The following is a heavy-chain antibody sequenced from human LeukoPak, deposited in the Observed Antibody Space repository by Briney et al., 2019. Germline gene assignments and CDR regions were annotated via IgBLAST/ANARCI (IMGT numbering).Heavy chain of an antibody. CDR1: GVSISSSYSY. J-gene: IGHJ6*03. CDR3: AAARSSGYYSYYYYMDV. D-gene: IGHD3-22*01. V-gene: IGHV4-39*01. CDR2: IYYTGNT. Sequence: SETLSLTCTVSGVSISSSYSYWGWIRQPPGMGLEWIGSIYYTGNTYYNASLKSQVSISIDTSKNQFSLKLTSVTAADTAVYYCAAARSSGYYSYYYYMDVWGKGTTVTISS.